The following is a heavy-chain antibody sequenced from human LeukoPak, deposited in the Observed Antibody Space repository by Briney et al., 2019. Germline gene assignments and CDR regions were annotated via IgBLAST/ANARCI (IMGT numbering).Heavy chain of an antibody. CDR1: GFTFSNFW. CDR3: ARSKEGAFDI. J-gene: IGHJ3*02. Sequence: GGSLRLSYAASGFTFSNFWMHWVRQAPGKGLVWVALIYGDGSFTRYADSVKGRFTISRDNSKNTLYLQMNSLRAEDTAVYYCARSKEGAFDIWGQGTMVTVSS. V-gene: IGHV3-74*01. CDR2: IYGDGSFT.